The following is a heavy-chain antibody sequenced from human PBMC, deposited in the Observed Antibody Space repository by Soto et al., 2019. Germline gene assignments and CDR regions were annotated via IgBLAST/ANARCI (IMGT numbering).Heavy chain of an antibody. Sequence: SETLSLTCAVYGGSFSGYYWSWIRQPPGKGLEWIGEINHSGSTNYNPSIKSRVTISVDTSKNQFSLRLGSVTAADMAVYYCARYGSGNLTPQFDYWGQGTLVTVSS. J-gene: IGHJ4*02. CDR2: INHSGST. CDR3: ARYGSGNLTPQFDY. D-gene: IGHD3-10*01. CDR1: GGSFSGYY. V-gene: IGHV4-34*01.